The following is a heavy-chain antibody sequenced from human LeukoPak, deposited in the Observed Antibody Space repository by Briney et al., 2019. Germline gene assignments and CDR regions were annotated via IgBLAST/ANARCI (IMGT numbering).Heavy chain of an antibody. CDR1: GYTFTSYG. V-gene: IGHV1-18*01. CDR3: ARVVVVTATHPYNWFDP. CDR2: ISAHNGNT. D-gene: IGHD2-21*02. J-gene: IGHJ5*02. Sequence: GASVKVSCKASGYTFTSYGISWVRQAPGQGLEWMGWISAHNGNTKYAQKLQGRVTMTTDTSTSTAYMELRSLRSDDTAVYYCARVVVVTATHPYNWFDPWGQGTLVTVSS.